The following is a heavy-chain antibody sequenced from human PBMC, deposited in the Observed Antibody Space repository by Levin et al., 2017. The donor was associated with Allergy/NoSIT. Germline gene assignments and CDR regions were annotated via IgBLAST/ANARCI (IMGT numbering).Heavy chain of an antibody. CDR3: TTDHSVTMIENAPY. Sequence: GGSLRLSCAASGLSFANAWMNWVRQAPGKGLEWVGRIKNKADGGTPRYAAAVKGRFTISRDDSTNTLYLRMTVLRTEDTAVYYCTTDHSVTMIENAPYWGRGTLVTVSS. CDR2: IKNKADGGTP. V-gene: IGHV3-15*01. D-gene: IGHD4-17*01. J-gene: IGHJ4*01. CDR1: GLSFANAW.